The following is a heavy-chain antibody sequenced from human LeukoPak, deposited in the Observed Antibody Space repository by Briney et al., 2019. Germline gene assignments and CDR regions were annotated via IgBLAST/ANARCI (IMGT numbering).Heavy chain of an antibody. CDR2: ISTYNGKT. D-gene: IGHD2-15*01. V-gene: IGHV1-18*01. CDR3: ARTDIVVVVAATPGYFQH. CDR1: GYTFTSYG. Sequence: ASVKVSCKASGYTFTSYGITWVRQAPGQGLEWMGWISTYNGKTNYAQKLQGRVTMTTNTSTSTAYMELRSLRSDDTAVYYCARTDIVVVVAATPGYFQHWGQGTLVTVSS. J-gene: IGHJ1*01.